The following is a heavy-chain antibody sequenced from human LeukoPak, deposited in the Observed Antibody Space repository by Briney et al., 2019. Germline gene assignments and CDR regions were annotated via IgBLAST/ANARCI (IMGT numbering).Heavy chain of an antibody. CDR2: IYTSGTT. D-gene: IGHD6-13*01. J-gene: IGHJ4*02. Sequence: PSETLSLTCTVSGGSISNYYWSWIRQPAGKGLVWIGRIYTSGTTHYNPSLKSRVTMSVDTSKNQFSLNLSSVTAADTAVYYCARFSSIAAAFDYWGLGTLVTVSS. CDR3: ARFSSIAAAFDY. V-gene: IGHV4-4*07. CDR1: GGSISNYY.